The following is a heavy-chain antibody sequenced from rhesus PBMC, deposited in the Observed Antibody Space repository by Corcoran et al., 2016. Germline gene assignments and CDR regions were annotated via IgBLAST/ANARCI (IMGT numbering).Heavy chain of an antibody. Sequence: QLQLQESGPGLVKPSETLSLPCAVSGGSISRDYWTWIRQPQGKGLEWIGRISRIGGSTDYNPSLKSRVTSSTDTSKNQFSMRLSSVTAADTAVYYCASNTVGTVWGSSYFHYWGQGVLVTVSS. CDR1: GGSISRDY. CDR3: ASNTVGTVWGSSYFHY. V-gene: IGHV4-173*01. CDR2: ISRIGGST. D-gene: IGHD5-24*01. J-gene: IGHJ4*01.